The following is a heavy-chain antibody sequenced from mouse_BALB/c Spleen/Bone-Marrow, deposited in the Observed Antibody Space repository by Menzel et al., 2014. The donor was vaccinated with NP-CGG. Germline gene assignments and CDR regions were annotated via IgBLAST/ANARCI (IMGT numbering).Heavy chain of an antibody. D-gene: IGHD2-4*01. V-gene: IGHV1-15*01. Sequence: VKLVESGAELVRPGASVTLSCKASGYTFTDYEMHWVKQTPVHGLEWIGAIDPETGGTADNQKFRGKATLTADKSSSTAYMELRSLTSEDSAVYYCTSRTPYYDSRYYYTMDCWGQGTSVTVSS. J-gene: IGHJ4*01. CDR3: TSRTPYYDSRYYYTMDC. CDR2: IDPETGGT. CDR1: GYTFTDYE.